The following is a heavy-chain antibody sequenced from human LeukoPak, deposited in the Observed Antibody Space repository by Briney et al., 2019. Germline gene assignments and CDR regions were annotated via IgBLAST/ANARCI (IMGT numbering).Heavy chain of an antibody. J-gene: IGHJ3*01. CDR3: ARITANGGSDDAFDV. CDR1: GASLSGYW. V-gene: IGHV4-34*01. CDR2: VTDGGYT. Sequence: PSETLSLTCAIYGASLSGYWWSWVRQPPGAGLEWIGEVTDGGYTNYKSSLKSRVSISVDMAKNQFSLRLTSVTAADTAKYYCARITANGGSDDAFDVWGQGTMISVSS. D-gene: IGHD2-15*01.